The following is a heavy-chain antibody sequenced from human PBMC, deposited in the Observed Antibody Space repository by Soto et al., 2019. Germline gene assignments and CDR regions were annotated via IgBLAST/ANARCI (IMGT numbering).Heavy chain of an antibody. V-gene: IGHV1-69*06. Sequence: SVKVSCKASGGTFSSYAISWVRQAPGQGLEWMGGIIPIFGTANYAQKFQGRVTITAXKXXSXXXMXLXXLRXEXTAVYYCARDQGSGYYDSSGTDYWGQGTLVTVSS. CDR3: ARDQGSGYYDSSGTDY. CDR2: IIPIFGTA. D-gene: IGHD3-22*01. J-gene: IGHJ4*02. CDR1: GGTFSSYA.